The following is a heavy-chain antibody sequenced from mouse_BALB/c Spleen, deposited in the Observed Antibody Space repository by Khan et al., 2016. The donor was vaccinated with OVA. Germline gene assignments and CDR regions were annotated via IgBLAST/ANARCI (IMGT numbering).Heavy chain of an antibody. D-gene: IGHD2-13*01. Sequence: EVELVESGGDLVKPGGSLKLSCAASGFTFSTYGMSWVRQAPDKRLEWVATVSTGGSYTYYPDSVKGRFTISRDNAKNTLYLQMSGLRPEDTAMFYCTRLAYNYDGEGLAYWGQGTLVTVSA. V-gene: IGHV5-6*01. CDR3: TRLAYNYDGEGLAY. J-gene: IGHJ3*01. CDR1: GFTFSTYG. CDR2: VSTGGSYT.